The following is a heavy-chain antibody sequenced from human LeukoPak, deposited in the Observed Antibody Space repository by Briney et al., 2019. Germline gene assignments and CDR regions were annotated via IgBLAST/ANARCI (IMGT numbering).Heavy chain of an antibody. CDR2: IWYDGSNK. Sequence: GGSLRLSCAASGFTFSNYGMHWVRQAPGKGLEWVAVIWYDGSNKYYGDSVKGRFTISRDNSKNTLYLQMNSLRAEDTAVYCCARDRGEMATTEPSYYFDYWGQGTLVTVSS. J-gene: IGHJ4*02. CDR3: ARDRGEMATTEPSYYFDY. CDR1: GFTFSNYG. D-gene: IGHD5-24*01. V-gene: IGHV3-33*01.